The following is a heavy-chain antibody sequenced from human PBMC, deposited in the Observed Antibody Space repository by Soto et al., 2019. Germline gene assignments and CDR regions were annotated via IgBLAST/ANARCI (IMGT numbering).Heavy chain of an antibody. CDR1: GFTFSSYD. D-gene: IGHD1-7*01. J-gene: IGHJ6*03. CDR2: IGTAGDT. V-gene: IGHV3-13*01. CDR3: ARGPPTGTTADYYYYYMDV. Sequence: GGSLRLSCAASGFTFSSYDMHWVPQATGKGLEWVSAIGTAGDTYYPGSVKGRFTISRENAKNSLYLQMNSLRAGDTAVYYCARGPPTGTTADYYYYYMDVWGKGTTVTVSS.